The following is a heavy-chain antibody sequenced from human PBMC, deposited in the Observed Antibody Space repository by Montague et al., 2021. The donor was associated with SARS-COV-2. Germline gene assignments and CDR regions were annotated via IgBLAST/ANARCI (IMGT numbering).Heavy chain of an antibody. CDR1: GGSISSYY. CDR2: IYYSGST. V-gene: IGHV4-59*01. J-gene: IGHJ6*02. Sequence: SETLSLTSTVSGGSISSYYWSWIRQPPGKELEWIGYIYYSGSTNYNPSLKSRVTISVDTSKKQFSLKLSSVTAADTAVYYCARAGRVRFLEYGMDVWGQGTTVTVSS. CDR3: ARAGRVRFLEYGMDV. D-gene: IGHD3-3*01.